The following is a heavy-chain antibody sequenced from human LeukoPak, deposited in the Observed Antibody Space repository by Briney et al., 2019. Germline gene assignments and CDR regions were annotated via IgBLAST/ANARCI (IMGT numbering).Heavy chain of an antibody. V-gene: IGHV1-8*01. CDR1: GYTFTSYD. J-gene: IGHJ4*02. CDR3: ARDGGNNVDTAMAPDY. Sequence: ASVKVSCKASGYTFTSYDINWVRQATGQGLEWMGWMDPNSGNTAYAQKFQGRVTMTRDMSTSTVYMELSSLRSEDTAVYYCARDGGNNVDTAMAPDYWGQGTLVTVSS. CDR2: MDPNSGNT. D-gene: IGHD5-18*01.